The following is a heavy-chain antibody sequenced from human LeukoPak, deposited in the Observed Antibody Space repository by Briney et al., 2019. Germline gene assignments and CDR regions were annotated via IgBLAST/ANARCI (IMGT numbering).Heavy chain of an antibody. CDR3: ARDSEWLWLRY. Sequence: SETLSLTCTVSGGSISSGSYYWRWIRQPAGKGLEWIGRIYTSGSTNYNPSLKSRVTISVDPSKNQFSLKLSSVTAADTAVYYCARDSEWLWLRYWGQGTLVTVSS. D-gene: IGHD5-18*01. CDR1: GGSISSGSYY. V-gene: IGHV4-61*02. CDR2: IYTSGST. J-gene: IGHJ4*02.